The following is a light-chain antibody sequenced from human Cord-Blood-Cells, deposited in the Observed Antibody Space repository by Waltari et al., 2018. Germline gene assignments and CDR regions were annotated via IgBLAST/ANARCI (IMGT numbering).Light chain of an antibody. CDR1: SSDVGSYNL. Sequence: QSALTQPASVSGSPGQSITIPCTGPSSDVGSYNLDIWYQQHPGKAPKLMIYEGSKRPSGVSNRFSGSKSGNTASLTISGLQAEDEADYYCCSYAGSSTYVFGTGTKVTVL. V-gene: IGLV2-23*01. CDR3: CSYAGSSTYV. J-gene: IGLJ1*01. CDR2: EGS.